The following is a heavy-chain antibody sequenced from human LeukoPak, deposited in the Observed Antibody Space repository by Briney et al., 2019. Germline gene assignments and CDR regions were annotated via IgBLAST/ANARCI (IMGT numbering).Heavy chain of an antibody. CDR3: AKEDTAGSTGSADY. V-gene: IGHV3-23*01. CDR2: ISGSGDST. Sequence: GGSLRLSCAASGFTFSSYAMGWVRQAPGKGLEWVSVISGSGDSTYYADSVKGRFTISRDNSKNTLYLHMNSLRAEDTAVYFCAKEDTAGSTGSADYWGQGTLVTVSS. CDR1: GFTFSSYA. J-gene: IGHJ4*02. D-gene: IGHD2-2*01.